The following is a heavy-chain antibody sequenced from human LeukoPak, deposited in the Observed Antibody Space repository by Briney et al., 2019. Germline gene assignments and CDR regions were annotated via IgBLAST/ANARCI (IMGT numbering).Heavy chain of an antibody. D-gene: IGHD3-10*01. CDR3: ARLRSGRRFGDY. CDR2: INHSGST. Sequence: PSETLSLTCAVYGGSFSGYYWSWIRQPPGKGLEWIGEINHSGSTNYNPSLKSRVTISVDTSKNQFSLKLSSVTAADTAVYYCARLRSGRRFGDYWGQGTLVTVSS. J-gene: IGHJ4*02. V-gene: IGHV4-34*01. CDR1: GGSFSGYY.